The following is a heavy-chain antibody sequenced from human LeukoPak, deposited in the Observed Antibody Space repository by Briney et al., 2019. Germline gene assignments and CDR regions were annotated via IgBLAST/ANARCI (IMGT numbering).Heavy chain of an antibody. Sequence: SRVTISVDTSKNQFSLKLSSVTAADTAVYYCARLAYDYVWGSYRWYAFDIWGQGTMVTVSS. V-gene: IGHV4-59*08. J-gene: IGHJ3*02. CDR3: ARLAYDYVWGSYRWYAFDI. D-gene: IGHD3-16*02.